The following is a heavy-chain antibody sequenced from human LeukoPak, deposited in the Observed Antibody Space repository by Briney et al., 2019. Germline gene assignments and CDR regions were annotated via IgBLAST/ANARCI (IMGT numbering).Heavy chain of an antibody. J-gene: IGHJ2*01. Sequence: ASVKVSCKASGGTFSSYAVSWVRQAPGQGLEWMGRITPIAGTPNYAQKFQGRVTITGDKFPSTVYMELSSLKSEDTAVYYCARDFYSSSWPGRYFDLWGHGTLLTVSS. CDR1: GGTFSSYA. D-gene: IGHD6-13*01. CDR2: ITPIAGTP. V-gene: IGHV1-69*04. CDR3: ARDFYSSSWPGRYFDL.